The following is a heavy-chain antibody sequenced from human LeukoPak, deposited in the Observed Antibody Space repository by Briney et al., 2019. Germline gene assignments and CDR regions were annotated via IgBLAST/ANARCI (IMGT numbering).Heavy chain of an antibody. CDR2: ISGSGSGGST. CDR1: GFTFSSSA. CDR3: AKSGYNRFDY. Sequence: GGSLRLSCAASGFTFSSSALSWVRQAPGKGLEWVSNISGSGSGGSTYYADSVKGRFTISRDNSKNTLYLQMNSLRAEDTAVYYCAKSGYNRFDYWGQGTLVTVSS. J-gene: IGHJ4*02. D-gene: IGHD5-24*01. V-gene: IGHV3-23*01.